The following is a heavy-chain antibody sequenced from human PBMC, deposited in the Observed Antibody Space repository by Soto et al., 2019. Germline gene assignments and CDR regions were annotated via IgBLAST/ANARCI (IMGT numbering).Heavy chain of an antibody. Sequence: EVQLLESGGGLVQPGGSLRLSCAASGFTFSSYAMSWVRQAPGKGLEWVSAISGSGGSTYYADSVKGRFTISRDNSKNTLYLQMNSLRAEDTAVYYCAKGAAFDWPGPYNWFDPWGQGTLVTVSS. V-gene: IGHV3-23*01. J-gene: IGHJ5*02. D-gene: IGHD3-9*01. CDR1: GFTFSSYA. CDR3: AKGAAFDWPGPYNWFDP. CDR2: ISGSGGST.